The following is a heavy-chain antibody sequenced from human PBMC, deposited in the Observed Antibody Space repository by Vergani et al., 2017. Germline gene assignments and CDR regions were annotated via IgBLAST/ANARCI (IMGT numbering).Heavy chain of an antibody. CDR1: GFTFSSYA. CDR3: ARDGLSSIAALSYLDY. CDR2: ISYDGSNK. Sequence: QVQLVESGGGVVQPGRSLRLSCAASGFTFSSYAMHWVRQAPCKGLEWVAVISYDGSNKYYADSVKGRFTISRDNSKNTLYLQMNSLRAEDTAVYYCARDGLSSIAALSYLDYWGQGTLVTVSS. D-gene: IGHD6-6*01. V-gene: IGHV3-30*04. J-gene: IGHJ4*02.